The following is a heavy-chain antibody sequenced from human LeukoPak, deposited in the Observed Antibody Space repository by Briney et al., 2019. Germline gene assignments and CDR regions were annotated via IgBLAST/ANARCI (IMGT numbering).Heavy chain of an antibody. J-gene: IGHJ1*01. V-gene: IGHV1-2*02. CDR2: INPNSGST. Sequence: ASVKVSCKASGDTFSSYDIRWVRQAPGQGLEWMGRINPNSGSTNYAQKFQGRVTMTADKSTSTAYMELSRLRSDDTAVYYCAREAVYSSKGSCSDDFQNWGQGTLVTVSS. CDR3: AREAVYSSKGSCSDDFQN. CDR1: GDTFSSYD. D-gene: IGHD3/OR15-3a*01.